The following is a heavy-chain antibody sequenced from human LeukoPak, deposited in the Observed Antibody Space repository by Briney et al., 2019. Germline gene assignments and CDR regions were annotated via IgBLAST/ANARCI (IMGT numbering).Heavy chain of an antibody. CDR1: GYTFTGYY. J-gene: IGHJ3*02. V-gene: IGHV1-2*04. CDR2: INPNSGGT. CDR3: AFRSSSSSSYAFDI. Sequence: ASVKVSCKASGYTFTGYYMHWVRQAPGQGLEWMGWINPNSGGTNYAQKFQGWVTMTRDTSISTAYMELSRLRSDDTAVYYCAFRSSSSSSYAFDIWGQGTMVTVSS. D-gene: IGHD6-13*01.